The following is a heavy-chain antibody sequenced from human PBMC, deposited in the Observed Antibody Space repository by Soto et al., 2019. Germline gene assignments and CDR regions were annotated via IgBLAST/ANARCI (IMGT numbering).Heavy chain of an antibody. Sequence: PSETLSLTCTVSGDFSGSYYWSWIRQHPGKGLEWIGYTYYSGYTSYNPSLKSRVTISMDKSKNQFSLNLFSVTAADTAMYYCARDHPYSDNWAFDYWGQGALVTVSS. CDR1: GDFSGSYY. D-gene: IGHD2-21*01. V-gene: IGHV4-59*12. CDR2: TYYSGYT. CDR3: ARDHPYSDNWAFDY. J-gene: IGHJ4*02.